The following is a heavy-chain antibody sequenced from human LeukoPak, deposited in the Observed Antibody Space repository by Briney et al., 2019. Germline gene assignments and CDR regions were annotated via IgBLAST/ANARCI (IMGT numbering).Heavy chain of an antibody. V-gene: IGHV3-7*01. CDR3: ARDKGVVGTLVP. J-gene: IGHJ5*02. CDR1: GFMFSSYW. D-gene: IGHD2-8*02. Sequence: GGSLRLSCAASGFMFSSYWMSWVRQAPEKGLEWVANIKEDGSEKYFVDSVKGRFTISRDNAKNSLYLQMNSLRAEDTAIYYCARDKGVVGTLVPWGQGTLVTVSS. CDR2: IKEDGSEK.